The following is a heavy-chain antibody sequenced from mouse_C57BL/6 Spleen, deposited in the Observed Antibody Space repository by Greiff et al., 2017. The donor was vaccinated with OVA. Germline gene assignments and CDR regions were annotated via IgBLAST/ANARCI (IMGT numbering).Heavy chain of an antibody. V-gene: IGHV14-4*01. D-gene: IGHD1-2*01. CDR2: IDPENGDT. Sequence: VQLQQSGAELVRPGASVKLSCTASGFNIKDDYMHWVKQRPEQGLEWIGWIDPENGDTEYASKFQGKATITADTSSNTAYLQLSSLTSEDTAVYYCSITRGFAYWGQETLVTVSA. J-gene: IGHJ3*01. CDR3: SITRGFAY. CDR1: GFNIKDDY.